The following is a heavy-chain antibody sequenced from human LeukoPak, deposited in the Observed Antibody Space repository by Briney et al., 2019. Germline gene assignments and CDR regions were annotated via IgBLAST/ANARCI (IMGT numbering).Heavy chain of an antibody. CDR1: GGTFSSYA. CDR3: ATCWEEWLLYRYPRSRTPHYYYYYMDV. V-gene: IGHV1-69*05. Sequence: SVKVSCKASGGTFSSYAISWVRQAPGQGLEWMGGIIPIFGTANYAQKLQGRVTITTDESTSTAYMELSSLRSEDTAVYYCATCWEEWLLYRYPRSRTPHYYYYYMDVWGKGTTVTVSS. D-gene: IGHD3-3*01. J-gene: IGHJ6*03. CDR2: IIPIFGTA.